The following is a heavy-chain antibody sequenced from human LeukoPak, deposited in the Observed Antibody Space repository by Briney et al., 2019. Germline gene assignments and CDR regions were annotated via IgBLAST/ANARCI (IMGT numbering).Heavy chain of an antibody. CDR1: GYTFTGYY. Sequence: ASVKVSCKASGYTFTGYYMHWVRQAPGQGLEWMGWINPNSGGTNYAQKFQGRVTMTRDTSISTAYMELSRLRSDDTAVYYCSKDAKGYSGYDYWGQGPLVTVSS. J-gene: IGHJ4*02. CDR3: SKDAKGYSGYDY. D-gene: IGHD5-12*01. CDR2: INPNSGGT. V-gene: IGHV1-2*02.